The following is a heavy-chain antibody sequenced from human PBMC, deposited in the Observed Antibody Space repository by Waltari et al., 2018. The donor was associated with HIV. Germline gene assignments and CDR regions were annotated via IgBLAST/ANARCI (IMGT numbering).Heavy chain of an antibody. Sequence: QLQLQESGPGLVKPSETLSLTCTVSGGSISSSSYYWGWIRPPPGKGLGWIGSIYYSGSTYYNPSLKSRVTISVDTSKNQFSLKLSSVTAADTAVYYCARDYYDSSGQIDYWGQGTLVTVSS. CDR3: ARDYYDSSGQIDY. D-gene: IGHD3-22*01. J-gene: IGHJ4*02. CDR2: IYYSGST. V-gene: IGHV4-39*02. CDR1: GGSISSSSYY.